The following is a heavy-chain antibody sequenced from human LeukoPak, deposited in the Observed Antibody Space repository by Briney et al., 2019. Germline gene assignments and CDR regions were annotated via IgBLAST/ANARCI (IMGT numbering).Heavy chain of an antibody. CDR3: ARVGAAAGTDY. D-gene: IGHD6-13*01. V-gene: IGHV1-69*04. CDR2: IIPILGIA. CDR1: GGTFSSYA. J-gene: IGHJ4*02. Sequence: SVKVSCEASGGTFSSYAISWVRQAPGQGLEWMGRIIPILGIANYAQKLQGRVTITADKSTSTAYMELSSLRSEDTAVYYCARVGAAAGTDYWGQGTLVTVSS.